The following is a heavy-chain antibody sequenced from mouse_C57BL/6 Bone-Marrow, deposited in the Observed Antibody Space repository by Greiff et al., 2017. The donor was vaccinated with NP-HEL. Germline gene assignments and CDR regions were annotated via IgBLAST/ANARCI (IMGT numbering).Heavy chain of an antibody. CDR1: GYAFSSSW. V-gene: IGHV1-82*01. J-gene: IGHJ2*01. D-gene: IGHD3-1*01. CDR2: IYPGDGDT. Sequence: VQLQQSGPELVKPGASVKISCKASGYAFSSSWMNWVKQRPGKGLEWIGRIYPGDGDTNYNGKFTGKATLTADKSSSTAYMQLSSLTSEDSAFYFGERNSSYYFDDWGQGTTLTVSS. CDR3: ERNSSYYFDD.